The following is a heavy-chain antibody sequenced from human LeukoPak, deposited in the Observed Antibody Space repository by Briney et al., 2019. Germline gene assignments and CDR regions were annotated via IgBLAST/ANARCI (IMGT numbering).Heavy chain of an antibody. Sequence: GGSLRLSCAASGFSFSGYGMHWVRQAPGKGLEWVAFIRYDGSNEYYADSVKGRFTISRDKSKNTLSLQMNSLRVEDTAVYYCAKVMPPGRIRFYSYYMDVWGKGTTVTVS. J-gene: IGHJ6*03. V-gene: IGHV3-30*02. CDR1: GFSFSGYG. CDR2: IRYDGSNE. CDR3: AKVMPPGRIRFYSYYMDV. D-gene: IGHD2-15*01.